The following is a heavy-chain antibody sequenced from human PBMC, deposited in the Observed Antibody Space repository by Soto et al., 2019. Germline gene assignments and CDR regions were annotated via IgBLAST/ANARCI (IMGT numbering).Heavy chain of an antibody. J-gene: IGHJ4*02. D-gene: IGHD6-19*01. Sequence: SETLSLTCAVSGGSIDDYSWSWIRQPPGKGLEWIGYIYHYGNPHYNASLRSRVTLSVDRSKNQFSLKLSSVTAADTAVYYCATVGGASDWYLDYWGQGTLVTVSS. CDR3: ATVGGASDWYLDY. CDR1: GGSIDDYS. CDR2: IYHYGNP. V-gene: IGHV4-30-2*01.